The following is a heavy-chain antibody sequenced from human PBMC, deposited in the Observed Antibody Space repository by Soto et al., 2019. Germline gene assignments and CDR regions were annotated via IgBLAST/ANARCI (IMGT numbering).Heavy chain of an antibody. D-gene: IGHD5-18*01. Sequence: ASVKVSCKASGYTFTGYYMHWVRQAPGQGLEWMGWINPNSGGTNYAQKFQGRVTMTRDTSISTAYMELSRLRPDDTAVYYCARDWVDTAIQGHYYYYYGMDVWGQGTTVTVSS. J-gene: IGHJ6*02. V-gene: IGHV1-2*02. CDR1: GYTFTGYY. CDR2: INPNSGGT. CDR3: ARDWVDTAIQGHYYYYYGMDV.